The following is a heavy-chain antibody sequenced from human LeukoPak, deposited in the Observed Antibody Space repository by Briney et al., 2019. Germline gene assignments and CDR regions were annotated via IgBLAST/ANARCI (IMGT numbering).Heavy chain of an antibody. V-gene: IGHV1-2*02. CDR1: GYTFTCYY. CDR3: ARDHGSYSVEYYFDY. CDR2: INPNSGGT. J-gene: IGHJ4*02. D-gene: IGHD2-15*01. Sequence: ASVKVSCKASGYTFTCYYMHWVRQAPGQGLEWMGWINPNSGGTNYAQKFQGRVTMTRDTSISTAYMELSRLRSDDTAVYYCARDHGSYSVEYYFDYWGQGTLVTVSS.